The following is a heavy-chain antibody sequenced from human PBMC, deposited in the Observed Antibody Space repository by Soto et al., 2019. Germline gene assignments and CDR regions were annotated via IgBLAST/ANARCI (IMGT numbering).Heavy chain of an antibody. CDR2: IHSSGGT. D-gene: IGHD2-15*01. CDR3: GRLAEAATGHTDFDF. J-gene: IGHJ4*02. CDR1: VPSIKIRNYS. V-gene: IGHV4-39*02. Sequence: GPGLVRPSGTLPLPAPVLVPSIKIRNYSWGGFRHPPVKGLGFVGSIHSSGGTYYNPSLKSRVTVSVDLSNSHFSLSLKSLTATDTAVYYCGRLAEAATGHTDFDFWGQGTLVTVSS.